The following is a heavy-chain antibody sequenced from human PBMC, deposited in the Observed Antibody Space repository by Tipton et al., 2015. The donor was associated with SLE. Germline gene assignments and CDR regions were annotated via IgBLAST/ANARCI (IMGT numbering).Heavy chain of an antibody. D-gene: IGHD6-19*01. CDR1: GGSISDFF. V-gene: IGHV4-59*01. CDR3: VKGQEVAATNKYYYMDV. CDR2: MSDSGDA. Sequence: GLVKPSETLSLSCSVSGGSISDFFWSWIRQAPGKGPEWIGHMSDSGDANYNPSLKSRVTISVDMSRSQISLRLNSVTAADTAIYYCVKGQEVAATNKYYYMDVWGKGTTVTVSS. J-gene: IGHJ6*03.